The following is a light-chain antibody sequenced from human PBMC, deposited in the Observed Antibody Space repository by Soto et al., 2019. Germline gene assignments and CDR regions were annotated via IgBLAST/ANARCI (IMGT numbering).Light chain of an antibody. CDR1: QSLLYSNGYNY. CDR3: MQALQTPPT. J-gene: IGKJ1*01. CDR2: LGS. V-gene: IGKV2-28*01. Sequence: DIVMTQSPLSLPVTPGEPASISCRSSQSLLYSNGYNYLDWYLQKPGQSPQLLIYLGSNRASGVPDRFSGSGSGTDFTLKISRVAAEDVGFYYCMQALQTPPTFGQGTKVEIK.